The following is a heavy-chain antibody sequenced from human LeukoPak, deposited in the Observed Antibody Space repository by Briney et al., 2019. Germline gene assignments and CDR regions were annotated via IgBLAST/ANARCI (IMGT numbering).Heavy chain of an antibody. J-gene: IGHJ4*02. V-gene: IGHV4-4*07. CDR1: GGSISSYY. D-gene: IGHD3-22*01. CDR2: IYTSGST. Sequence: PSETLSLTCTVSGGSISSYYWSWIRQPARKGLEWIGRIYTSGSTNYNPSLKSRVTMSVDTSKNQFSLKLSSVTAADTAVYYCARDVGYYDSSGYYHYFDYWGQGTLVTVSS. CDR3: ARDVGYYDSSGYYHYFDY.